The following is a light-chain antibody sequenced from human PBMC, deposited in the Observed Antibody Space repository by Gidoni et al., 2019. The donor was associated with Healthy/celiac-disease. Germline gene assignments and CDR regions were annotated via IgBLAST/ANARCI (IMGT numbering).Light chain of an antibody. Sequence: EIVLTQSPATLSLSPGERATLSCRASQSVSSYLAWYQQKPGQAPRLLIYDISNRASGIPARFSGCGSGTDFTLTISSLEPEDCAVYYCQQRSNWPTLTFGGGTKVEIK. CDR3: QQRSNWPTLT. CDR1: QSVSSY. V-gene: IGKV3-11*01. J-gene: IGKJ4*01. CDR2: DIS.